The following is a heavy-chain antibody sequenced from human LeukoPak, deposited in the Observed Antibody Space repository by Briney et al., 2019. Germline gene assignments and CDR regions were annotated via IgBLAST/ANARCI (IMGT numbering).Heavy chain of an antibody. Sequence: GGSLRLFCADSGFTFSSYAMSWVRQARGKGLEWVSATSGSGGSTYYADSVKGRFTISRDNSKNTLYLQMNSLRAEDTAVYYCAKDPLQGLDYWGQGTLVTVSS. J-gene: IGHJ4*02. D-gene: IGHD5-24*01. CDR1: GFTFSSYA. V-gene: IGHV3-23*01. CDR2: TSGSGGST. CDR3: AKDPLQGLDY.